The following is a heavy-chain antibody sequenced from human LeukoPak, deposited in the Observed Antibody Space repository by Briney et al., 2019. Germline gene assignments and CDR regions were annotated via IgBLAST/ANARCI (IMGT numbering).Heavy chain of an antibody. V-gene: IGHV4-34*01. CDR3: ASLWSRGVMGRPDY. D-gene: IGHD3-10*01. J-gene: IGHJ4*02. CDR1: GGSFSGYY. Sequence: PSETLSLTCAVYGGSFSGYYWSWIRQPPGRGLEWIGEINHSGSTNYNPSLKSRVTISVDTSKNQFSLKLSSVTAADPAVYSWASLWSRGVMGRPDYWGQGTLVTVPS. CDR2: INHSGST.